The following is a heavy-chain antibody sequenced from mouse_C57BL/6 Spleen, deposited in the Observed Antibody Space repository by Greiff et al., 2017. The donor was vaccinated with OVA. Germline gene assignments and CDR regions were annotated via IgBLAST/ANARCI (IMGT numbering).Heavy chain of an antibody. CDR2: IYPGGGYT. D-gene: IGHD1-1*01. Sequence: VQLQQSGAELVRPGTSVKMSCKASGYTFTNYWIGWAKQRPGHGLEWIGDIYPGGGYTNYNEKFKGKATLTADKSSSTAYMQFSSLTSEDSAIYYCARGGTVRDYAMDYWGQGTSVTVSS. J-gene: IGHJ4*01. CDR3: ARGGTVRDYAMDY. CDR1: GYTFTNYW. V-gene: IGHV1-63*01.